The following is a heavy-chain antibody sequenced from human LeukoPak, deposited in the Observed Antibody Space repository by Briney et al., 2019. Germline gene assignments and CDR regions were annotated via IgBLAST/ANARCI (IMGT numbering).Heavy chain of an antibody. V-gene: IGHV1-69*05. CDR2: IIPIFGTA. J-gene: IGHJ3*02. D-gene: IGHD3-9*01. Sequence: GASVKVSCKASGGTFSSYAISWVRQAPGQGLEWMGGIIPIFGTAHYAQKFHGRVTITTDESTSTAYMELSSLRSEDTAVYYCARVRGENLDYDAFDIWGQGTMVTVSS. CDR1: GGTFSSYA. CDR3: ARVRGENLDYDAFDI.